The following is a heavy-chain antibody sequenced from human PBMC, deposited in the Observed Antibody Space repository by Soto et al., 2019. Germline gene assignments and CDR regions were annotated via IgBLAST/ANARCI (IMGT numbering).Heavy chain of an antibody. CDR2: IYPGDSDT. D-gene: IGHD1-26*01. Sequence: PGESLKLSCKGSGYSFTSYWIGWVRQVPGKGLEWMGIIYPGDSDTRYSPSFQGQVTISADKSTSTAYLQWSSLKASDTAMYYCARLRGATISGMDVWGQGTTVTVSS. J-gene: IGHJ6*02. V-gene: IGHV5-51*01. CDR3: ARLRGATISGMDV. CDR1: GYSFTSYW.